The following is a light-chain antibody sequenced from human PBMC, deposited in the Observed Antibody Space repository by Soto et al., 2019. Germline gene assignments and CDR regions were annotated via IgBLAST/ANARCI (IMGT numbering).Light chain of an antibody. J-gene: IGKJ2*01. CDR3: QQYGSSYT. CDR1: QSVSSNY. Sequence: EIVLTQSPGTPSLSPGERATLSCRASQSVSSNYLAWYQQKPGQAPRLLIYRASSRATGIPDRFSGSGSGTDFTLTISRLEPEDFAVYYCQQYGSSYTFGQGTKLEIK. CDR2: RAS. V-gene: IGKV3-20*01.